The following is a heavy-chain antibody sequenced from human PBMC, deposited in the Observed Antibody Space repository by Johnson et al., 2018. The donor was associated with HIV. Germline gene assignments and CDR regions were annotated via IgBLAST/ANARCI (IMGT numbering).Heavy chain of an antibody. J-gene: IGHJ3*02. CDR3: ARKGDAFDI. V-gene: IGHV3-9*01. Sequence: VRLVESGVNLVQPGRSLRLSCAASGFTFDDYAIQWVRQAPGKGLAWVSGLDWNSGNIGNTDSVKGRFTISRDNGRNPLYLQMNSLRAEDTAVYYCARKGDAFDIWGQGTKVTVSS. CDR1: GFTFDDYA. CDR2: LDWNSGNI.